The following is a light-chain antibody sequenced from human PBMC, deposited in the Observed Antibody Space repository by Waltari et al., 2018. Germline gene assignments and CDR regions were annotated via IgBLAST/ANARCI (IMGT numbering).Light chain of an antibody. V-gene: IGLV2-14*03. CDR2: DVT. Sequence: QSALTQPASVSGSPGQSITISCTAAGSDVGGYKSVSWYQQHPGKAPKLSLYDVTDRPSGICTRFSGSKSGNTASLTISGLQAEDEADYYCSSYSTSRTHVGGGTKLTVL. CDR3: SSYSTSRTH. CDR1: GSDVGGYKS. J-gene: IGLJ2*01.